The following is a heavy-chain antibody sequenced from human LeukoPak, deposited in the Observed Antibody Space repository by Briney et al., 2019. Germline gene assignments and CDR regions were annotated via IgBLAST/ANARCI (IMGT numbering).Heavy chain of an antibody. CDR2: IIPIFGTA. CDR3: ASGTGDYDFQH. CDR1: GGTFSSYA. V-gene: IGHV1-69*05. J-gene: IGHJ1*01. Sequence: ASVKVSCKXSGGTFSSYAISWVRQAPGQGLERMGGIIPIFGTANYAQKFQGRVTITTDESTSTAYMELSSLRSEDTAVYYCASGTGDYDFQHWGQGTLVTVSS. D-gene: IGHD4-17*01.